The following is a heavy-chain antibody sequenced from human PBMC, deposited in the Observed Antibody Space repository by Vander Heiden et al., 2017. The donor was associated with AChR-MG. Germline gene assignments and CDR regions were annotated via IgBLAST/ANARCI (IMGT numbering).Heavy chain of an antibody. Sequence: QVQLQESGPGLVKPAEPPSLTCTVSGGSISSYYWSWIRQPAGKGLEWIGRIYTSGSTNYNPSLKSRVTMSVDTSKNQFSLKLSSVTAADTAVYYCARSWGYSSSWYRYAFDIWGQGTMVTVSS. V-gene: IGHV4-4*07. CDR2: IYTSGST. CDR3: ARSWGYSSSWYRYAFDI. D-gene: IGHD6-13*01. J-gene: IGHJ3*02. CDR1: GGSISSYY.